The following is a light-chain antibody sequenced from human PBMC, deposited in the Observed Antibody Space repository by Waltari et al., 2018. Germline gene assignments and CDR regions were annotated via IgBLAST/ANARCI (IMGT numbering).Light chain of an antibody. J-gene: IGLJ2*01. V-gene: IGLV2-8*01. CDR1: STDVGVYNY. Sequence: QSALTQPPSASGSPGQSVTISCTGTSTDVGVYNYVSWYQQLPGKAPKLMIYEVSTRPSGVPDRFAGSKSGNTASLTVSGLQAEDEAYYYCSSYTGGNDVGFGGGTKLTVL. CDR2: EVS. CDR3: SSYTGGNDVG.